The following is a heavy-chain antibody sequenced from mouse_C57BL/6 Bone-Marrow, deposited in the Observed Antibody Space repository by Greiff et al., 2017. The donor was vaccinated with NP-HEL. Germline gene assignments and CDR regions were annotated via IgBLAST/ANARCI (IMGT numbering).Heavy chain of an antibody. J-gene: IGHJ2*01. CDR2: INPNNGGT. Sequence: VQLQQSGPELVKPGASVKISCKASGYTFTDYYMNWVKQSHGKSLEWIGDINPNNGGTSYNQKFKGKATLTVDKSSSTAYMELRSLTSEDSAVYYCASPYYGSSRDYWGQGTTLTVSS. CDR3: ASPYYGSSRDY. CDR1: GYTFTDYY. D-gene: IGHD1-1*01. V-gene: IGHV1-26*01.